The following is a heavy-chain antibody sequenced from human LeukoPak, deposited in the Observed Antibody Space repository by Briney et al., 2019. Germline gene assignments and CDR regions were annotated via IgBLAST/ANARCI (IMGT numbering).Heavy chain of an antibody. CDR1: GFTFSSYG. CDR2: ISSDGSNK. CDR3: AREDYDSSGYYYVEGSWFEP. V-gene: IGHV3-30*19. D-gene: IGHD3-22*01. J-gene: IGHJ5*02. Sequence: GGSLRLSCAASGFTFSSYGMPRVRQAPGKGLERVAVISSDGSNKYFADSVRGRFTISSDNSNKTRSLEMNSLRAEDTAVYYCAREDYDSSGYYYVEGSWFEPWGQGTLVTVAS.